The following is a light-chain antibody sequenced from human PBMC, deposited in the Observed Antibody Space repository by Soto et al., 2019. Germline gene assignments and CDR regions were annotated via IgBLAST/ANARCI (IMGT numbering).Light chain of an antibody. CDR2: EVT. V-gene: IGLV2-14*01. J-gene: IGLJ1*01. CDR3: SSYTSTYTHV. CDR1: SSDVGGYNY. Sequence: QSALTQPASVSGSPGQSITISCTGTSSDVGGYNYVSWYQQHPGKVPKLMIYEVTSRPSGVSNRFSGSKSGNTASLTISGLQADDEADYYCSSYTSTYTHVFGTGTKLTVL.